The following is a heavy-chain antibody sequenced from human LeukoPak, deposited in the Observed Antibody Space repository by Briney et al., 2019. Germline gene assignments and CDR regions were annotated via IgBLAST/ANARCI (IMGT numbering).Heavy chain of an antibody. J-gene: IGHJ6*03. CDR1: GFTFRSYE. Sequence: PGGSLRLSCEDSGFTFRSYEMNWVRQAPGKGLEWVSYISSSSSTIYYADSVKGRFTISRDNAKNSLYLQMNSLRAEDTAVYYCASIAASDVYYYYYMDVWGKGTTVTVSS. V-gene: IGHV3-48*01. CDR2: ISSSSSTI. CDR3: ASIAASDVYYYYYMDV. D-gene: IGHD6-13*01.